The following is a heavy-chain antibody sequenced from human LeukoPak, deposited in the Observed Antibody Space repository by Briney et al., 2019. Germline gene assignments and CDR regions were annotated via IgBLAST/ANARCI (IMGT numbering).Heavy chain of an antibody. D-gene: IGHD3-3*01. V-gene: IGHV3-33*01. CDR3: AREISGVALDYYGMDV. Sequence: GGSLRLSCAASGFTFSSYGMHWVRQAPGKGLEWVAVIWYDGSNKYYADSVKGRFTISRDNSKNTLYLQMNSLRAEDTAVYYCAREISGVALDYYGMDVWGQGTTVTVSS. CDR2: IWYDGSNK. CDR1: GFTFSSYG. J-gene: IGHJ6*02.